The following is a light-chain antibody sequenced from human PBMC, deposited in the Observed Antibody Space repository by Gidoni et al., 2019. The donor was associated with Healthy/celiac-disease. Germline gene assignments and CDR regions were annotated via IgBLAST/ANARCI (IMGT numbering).Light chain of an antibody. V-gene: IGKV3-11*01. CDR1: QSVRSY. Sequence: EIVLTQSPATLSLSPGERATLSCRASQSVRSYLAWYQQKPGQAPRLLIYDASNRATGIPARFSGSGSGTDFTLTISSLEPEDFAVYYCQQRSISYNFGQGTKLEIK. J-gene: IGKJ2*01. CDR3: QQRSISYN. CDR2: DAS.